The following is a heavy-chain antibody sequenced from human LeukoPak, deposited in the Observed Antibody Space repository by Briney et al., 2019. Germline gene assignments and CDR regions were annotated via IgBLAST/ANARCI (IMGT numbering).Heavy chain of an antibody. CDR2: IIPIFGTA. D-gene: IGHD3-10*01. CDR3: ARDRPRKYYYGSGNYYYYYMDV. V-gene: IGHV1-69*05. CDR1: GGTFSSYA. J-gene: IGHJ6*03. Sequence: SVKVSCKASGGTFSSYAISWVRQAPGQGLEWMGGIIPIFGTANYAQKFQGRVTITTDESTSTAYMELSSLRSEDTAVYYCARDRPRKYYYGSGNYYYYYMDVWGKGTTVTVSS.